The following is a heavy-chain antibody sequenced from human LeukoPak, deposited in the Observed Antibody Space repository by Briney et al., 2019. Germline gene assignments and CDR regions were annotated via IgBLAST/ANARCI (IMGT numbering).Heavy chain of an antibody. V-gene: IGHV4-39*01. CDR2: IYYSGST. Sequence: SETLSLTCTVSGGSITSSSYYWGWIRQPPGKGLEWIGTIYYSGSTYYNPSLKSRVTISVDTSRDQFSLKLSSVTAADTAVYYCARQVLPHIAAAGKTSFDFWGQGTLVTVSS. CDR3: ARQVLPHIAAAGKTSFDF. D-gene: IGHD6-25*01. CDR1: GGSITSSSYY. J-gene: IGHJ4*02.